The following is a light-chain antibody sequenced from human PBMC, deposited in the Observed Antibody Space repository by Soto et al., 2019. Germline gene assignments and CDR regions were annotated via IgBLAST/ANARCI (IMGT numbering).Light chain of an antibody. CDR3: QSFDSSLSALYV. J-gene: IGLJ1*01. Sequence: QSVLTQPPSVSGAPGQRVTISCIGATSDVHWYQHLPGTAPKLLIYGNNNRPSGVPDRFSGSKSGTSASLAITGLQAEDEAEYYCQSFDSSLSALYVFGTGTKLTVL. CDR2: GNN. CDR1: GATSD. V-gene: IGLV1-40*01.